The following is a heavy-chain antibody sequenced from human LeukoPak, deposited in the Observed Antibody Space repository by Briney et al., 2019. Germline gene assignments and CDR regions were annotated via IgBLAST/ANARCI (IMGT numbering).Heavy chain of an antibody. Sequence: PGRSLRLSCAASGFTFSSYAMHWVRQAPGKGLEGVAVISYDGSNKYYADSVKGRFTISRDNSKNTVYLQMNSLRAEDTAVYYCARGEVVVVPAARYYYYYGMDVWGQGTTVTVSS. CDR3: ARGEVVVVPAARYYYYYGMDV. J-gene: IGHJ6*02. CDR2: ISYDGSNK. V-gene: IGHV3-30-3*01. CDR1: GFTFSSYA. D-gene: IGHD2-2*01.